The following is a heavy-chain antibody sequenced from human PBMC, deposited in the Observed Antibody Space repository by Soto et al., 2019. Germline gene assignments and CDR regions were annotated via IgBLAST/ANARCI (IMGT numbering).Heavy chain of an antibody. Sequence: QVQLVESGGGVVQPGRSLRLSCAASGFTFSSYGMHWVRQAPGKGLEWVAVIWYDGSNKYYADSVKGRFTISRDNSKNTLYLQMISLRAEDTAVYYCARDPLTPNYVWGSYRYRIGAFDIWGQGTMVTVSS. V-gene: IGHV3-33*01. J-gene: IGHJ3*02. D-gene: IGHD3-16*02. CDR1: GFTFSSYG. CDR2: IWYDGSNK. CDR3: ARDPLTPNYVWGSYRYRIGAFDI.